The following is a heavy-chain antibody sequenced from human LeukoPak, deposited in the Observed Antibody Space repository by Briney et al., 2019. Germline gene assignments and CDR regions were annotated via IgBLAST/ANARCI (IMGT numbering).Heavy chain of an antibody. Sequence: VSVKVSCKASGYTFTDYYMHWVRQAPGQGPEWMGWINPNSGGTNYAQKFQGRVTMARDTSIRTAYMELSSLRSDDTAVYYCARRGHIEAVAMNWFDPWGQGTLVTVS. V-gene: IGHV1-2*02. CDR1: GYTFTDYY. D-gene: IGHD2-2*01. J-gene: IGHJ5*02. CDR3: ARRGHIEAVAMNWFDP. CDR2: INPNSGGT.